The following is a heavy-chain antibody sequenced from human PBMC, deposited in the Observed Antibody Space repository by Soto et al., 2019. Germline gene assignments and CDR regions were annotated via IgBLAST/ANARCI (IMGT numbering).Heavy chain of an antibody. CDR1: GGTFSSYA. V-gene: IGHV1-69*13. J-gene: IGHJ5*02. D-gene: IGHD6-13*01. CDR3: AREPHFGSSWYEAGGNWFDP. CDR2: IIPIFGTA. Sequence: SVKVSCKASGGTFSSYAISWVRQAPGQGLEWMGGIIPIFGTANYAQKFQGRVTITADESTSTAYMELSSLRSEDTAVYYCAREPHFGSSWYEAGGNWFDPWGQGTLVTVPQ.